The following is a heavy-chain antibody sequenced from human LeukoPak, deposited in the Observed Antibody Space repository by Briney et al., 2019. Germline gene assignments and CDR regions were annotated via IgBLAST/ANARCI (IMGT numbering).Heavy chain of an antibody. Sequence: ASVKVSXKTSGYTFTNYYIHWVRQAPGQGLEWMGWINPNSGGTNYAQKFQGRVTMTRDTSINTAYMELSRLRSDDTAVYYCAKTPPVSPYYFDYWGQGTLVTVSS. J-gene: IGHJ4*02. CDR1: GYTFTNYY. CDR3: AKTPPVSPYYFDY. V-gene: IGHV1-2*02. D-gene: IGHD3-16*01. CDR2: INPNSGGT.